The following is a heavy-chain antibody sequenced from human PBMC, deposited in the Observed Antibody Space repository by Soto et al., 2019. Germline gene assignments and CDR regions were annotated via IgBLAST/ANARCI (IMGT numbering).Heavy chain of an antibody. Sequence: SETLSLTCTVSGGSISSTVYYWGWIRQPPGKGLEWIGTIYYSGSTYYNPSLKSRVTISVDTSKNQFSLKLNSVTAADTAVYYCARVPLIVKAAAFDYWGQGALVTVSS. D-gene: IGHD6-13*01. J-gene: IGHJ4*02. CDR3: ARVPLIVKAAAFDY. CDR1: GGSISSTVYY. CDR2: IYYSGST. V-gene: IGHV4-39*01.